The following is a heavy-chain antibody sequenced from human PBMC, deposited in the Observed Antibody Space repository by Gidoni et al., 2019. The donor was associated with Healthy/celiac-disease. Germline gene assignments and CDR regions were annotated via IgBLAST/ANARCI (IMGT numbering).Heavy chain of an antibody. D-gene: IGHD5-12*01. J-gene: IGHJ4*02. CDR1: GFTFSSYG. V-gene: IGHV3-30*18. CDR3: AKDKNIVATMLFDY. CDR2: ISYDGSNK. Sequence: QVQPVESGGGVVQPGRSLRLSCAASGFTFSSYGMHWVRQAPGKGLEWVAVISYDGSNKYYADSVKGRFTISRDNSKNTLYLQMNSLRAEDTAVYYCAKDKNIVATMLFDYWGQGTLVTVSS.